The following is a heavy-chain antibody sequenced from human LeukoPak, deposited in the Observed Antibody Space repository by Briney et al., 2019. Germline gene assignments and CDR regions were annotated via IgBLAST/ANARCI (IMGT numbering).Heavy chain of an antibody. CDR3: ARAWYYDILTGLFDY. CDR2: IYYSGST. J-gene: IGHJ4*02. Sequence: SQTLSLTCTVSGGSISSGGYYWSWIRQHPGKGLEWIGYIYYSGSTYYNPSLKSRVTISVDTSKNQFSPKLSSVTAADTAVYYCARAWYYDILTGLFDYWGQGTLVTVSS. V-gene: IGHV4-31*03. CDR1: GGSISSGGYY. D-gene: IGHD3-9*01.